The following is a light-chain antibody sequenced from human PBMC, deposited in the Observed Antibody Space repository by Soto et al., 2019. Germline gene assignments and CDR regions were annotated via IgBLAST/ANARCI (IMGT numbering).Light chain of an antibody. Sequence: DIQMTHSPSTLSASVLYIVTITFRSSQSISSWLALYQQKPGKAPKLLIYKASSLESGVPSRFSGSGSGTAFTLTISSLQPDDFATYYCQKYNSYSINFGQGTRLEIK. CDR3: QKYNSYSIN. J-gene: IGKJ5*01. CDR1: QSISSW. V-gene: IGKV1-5*03. CDR2: KAS.